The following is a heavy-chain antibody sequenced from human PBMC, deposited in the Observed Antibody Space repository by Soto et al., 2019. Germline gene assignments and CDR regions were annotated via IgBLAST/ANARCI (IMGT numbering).Heavy chain of an antibody. CDR2: IYYSGST. CDR3: ARRYYYDSSGYPEYYFDY. J-gene: IGHJ4*02. D-gene: IGHD3-22*01. CDR1: GGSISSGGYY. V-gene: IGHV4-31*03. Sequence: SETLSLTCTVSGGSISSGGYYWSWIRQHPGKGLEWIGYIYYSGSTYYNPSLKSRVTISVDTSKNQFSLKLSSVTAADTAVYYCARRYYYDSSGYPEYYFDYWGQGTLVTVSS.